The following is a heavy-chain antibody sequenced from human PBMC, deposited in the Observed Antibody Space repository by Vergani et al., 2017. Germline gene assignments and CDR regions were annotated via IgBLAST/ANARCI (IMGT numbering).Heavy chain of an antibody. CDR3: ARTTVTTSHYYYYYMDV. CDR1: GYSFINYG. Sequence: QSQLVQSGDEVKKPGASVKVSCKTSGYSFINYGISWVRQAPGQGLEWLGWVSPYNGNTNYGQKIQGRVTMTTDTSTRTAYMQLRSLTFDDTAVYYCARTTVTTSHYYYYYMDVWGKGTTVTVSS. V-gene: IGHV1-18*01. CDR2: VSPYNGNT. J-gene: IGHJ6*03. D-gene: IGHD4-11*01.